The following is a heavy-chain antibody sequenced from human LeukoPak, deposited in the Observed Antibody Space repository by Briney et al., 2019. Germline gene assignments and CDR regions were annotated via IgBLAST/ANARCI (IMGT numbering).Heavy chain of an antibody. Sequence: GGSLRLSCAASGVTVSSNDMSWVRQAPGKGLDLVSVIYSGGSTYCADSVKGRFTISRDNSKNTLYLQMNSLRAEDTAVYYCASDIYLRSYLTFDYWGQGTLVTVSS. V-gene: IGHV3-53*01. J-gene: IGHJ4*02. D-gene: IGHD1-26*01. CDR2: IYSGGST. CDR3: ASDIYLRSYLTFDY. CDR1: GVTVSSND.